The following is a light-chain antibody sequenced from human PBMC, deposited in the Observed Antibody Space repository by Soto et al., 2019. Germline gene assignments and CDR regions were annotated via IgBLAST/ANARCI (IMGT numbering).Light chain of an antibody. J-gene: IGKJ4*02. CDR2: DAS. Sequence: EIVLTQSPATLSLSPGERATLSCRASQSVSSYVAWYQQKPGQAPRLLIYDASNRATGIPARFSGSGSGTDFTLTISSREPEDFAVYYCQQRSNWRALTFGGGTKVEIK. CDR3: QQRSNWRALT. CDR1: QSVSSY. V-gene: IGKV3-11*01.